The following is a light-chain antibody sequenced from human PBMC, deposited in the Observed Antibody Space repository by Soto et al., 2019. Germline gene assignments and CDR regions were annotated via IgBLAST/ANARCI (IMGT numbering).Light chain of an antibody. CDR3: QQRYNWPVT. V-gene: IGKV3-11*01. CDR1: QNVDTF. Sequence: DIVLPQSPGTVSLSPGERASLSCRASQNVDTFLAWYQQKPGQPPRLLMYDASRRITGVPARFSGSGSGTDFTLTIASLEPEDVAVYYCQQRYNWPVTFGAGTVVEI. CDR2: DAS. J-gene: IGKJ4*02.